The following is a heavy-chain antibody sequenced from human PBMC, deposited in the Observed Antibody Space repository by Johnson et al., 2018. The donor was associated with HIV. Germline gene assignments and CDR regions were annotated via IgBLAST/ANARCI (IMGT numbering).Heavy chain of an antibody. Sequence: QVQLVESGGGVVQPGRSLRLSCAASGFTFSSYAMHWVRQAPGKGLEWVAFIRYDGSNKYYADSMKGRFTISRDNSKNTLYLQMNSLRPEDTAVYYCARDSGSGWGGDAFDFWGQGTTVTVSS. CDR1: GFTFSSYA. J-gene: IGHJ3*01. V-gene: IGHV3-30*02. D-gene: IGHD6-19*01. CDR2: IRYDGSNK. CDR3: ARDSGSGWGGDAFDF.